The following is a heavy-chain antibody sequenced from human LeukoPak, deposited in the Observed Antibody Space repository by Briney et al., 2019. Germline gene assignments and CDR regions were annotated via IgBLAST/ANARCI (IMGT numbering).Heavy chain of an antibody. Sequence: GGSLRLSCAASGFTFSSYDMHWVRRAPGKGLDWISYISGSSSTIKYAASVKGRFTISRDNAKNSLYLEMNSLTAEDTGVYYCARDIGGGGDFWGQGTLVTVSS. J-gene: IGHJ4*02. CDR2: ISGSSSTI. D-gene: IGHD3-16*01. V-gene: IGHV3-48*01. CDR3: ARDIGGGGDF. CDR1: GFTFSSYD.